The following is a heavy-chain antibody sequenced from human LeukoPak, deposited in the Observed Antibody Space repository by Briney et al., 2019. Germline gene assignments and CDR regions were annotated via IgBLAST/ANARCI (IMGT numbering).Heavy chain of an antibody. Sequence: GGSLRLSCAASGFTFSSYAMSWVRQAPGKGLEWVSAISGSGGSTYYADSVKGRFTISRNNSNNTLYLQMNSLRAADTAVYYCAKDGLIGTTGHFDYWGQGTLVTVSS. CDR1: GFTFSSYA. CDR3: AKDGLIGTTGHFDY. CDR2: ISGSGGST. J-gene: IGHJ4*02. D-gene: IGHD1-20*01. V-gene: IGHV3-23*01.